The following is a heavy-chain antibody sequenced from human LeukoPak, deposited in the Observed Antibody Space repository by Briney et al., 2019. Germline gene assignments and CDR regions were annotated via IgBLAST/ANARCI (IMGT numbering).Heavy chain of an antibody. CDR1: GGSISSYY. CDR3: AGWGWGGIYPDY. V-gene: IGHV4-59*12. Sequence: SETLSLTCTVSGGSISSYYWSWIRQPPGKGLEWIGYIYYSGSTNYNPSLKSRVTISVDTSKNQFSLNLNSVTAADTAVYYCAGWGWGGIYPDYWGQGSLVTVSS. D-gene: IGHD2-21*01. CDR2: IYYSGST. J-gene: IGHJ4*02.